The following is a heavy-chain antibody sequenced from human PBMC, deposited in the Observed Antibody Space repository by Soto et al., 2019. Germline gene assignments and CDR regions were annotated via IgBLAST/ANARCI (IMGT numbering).Heavy chain of an antibody. Sequence: EVQLVESGGGLVQPGRSLRLSCAASGFTFDDYAMHWVRQAPGKGPEWVSGITWNSGSRGYAESVKGRFTISRDNAKKPLLLQMNRLRTGDTASYYCAKSKGDLEILKTTVTTFWGPFHIWGQGTMVTVSS. CDR3: AKSKGDLEILKTTVTTFWGPFHI. J-gene: IGHJ3*02. D-gene: IGHD4-17*01. CDR2: ITWNSGSR. V-gene: IGHV3-9*01. CDR1: GFTFDDYA.